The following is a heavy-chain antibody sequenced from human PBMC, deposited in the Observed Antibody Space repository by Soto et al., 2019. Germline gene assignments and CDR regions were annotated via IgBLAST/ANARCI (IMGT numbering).Heavy chain of an antibody. Sequence: QVQLVESGGGVVQPGRSLRLSCAASGFTFSSYGMHWVRQAPGKGLEWVAAIWSDESSKYYADYVKGRFTISRDNSKNTLFLQMNSLRAEDTAVYYCARVWLSRSFDYWGQGTLVTVSS. V-gene: IGHV3-33*01. J-gene: IGHJ4*02. CDR2: IWSDESSK. CDR3: ARVWLSRSFDY. D-gene: IGHD2-2*01. CDR1: GFTFSSYG.